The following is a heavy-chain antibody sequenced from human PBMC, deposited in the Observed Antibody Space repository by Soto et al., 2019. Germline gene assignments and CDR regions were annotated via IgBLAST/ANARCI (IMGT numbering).Heavy chain of an antibody. D-gene: IGHD3-10*01. J-gene: IGHJ4*02. V-gene: IGHV3-23*01. Sequence: EVQLLESGGGLVQPGGSLRLSCAASGVTFTSYAMTWVRQVPGEGLQWVSSISKSGDSTYYADSVKGRFTTSRDNSKNTMYLKMNSLRADDTAIYYCAKGSFGFDYWGQGTLVTVSS. CDR2: ISKSGDST. CDR3: AKGSFGFDY. CDR1: GVTFTSYA.